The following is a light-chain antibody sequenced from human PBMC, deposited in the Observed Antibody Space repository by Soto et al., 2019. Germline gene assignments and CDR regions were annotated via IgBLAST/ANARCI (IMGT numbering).Light chain of an antibody. V-gene: IGKV3-11*01. J-gene: IGKJ2*01. CDR2: DAS. CDR3: QQRSDWPPYT. CDR1: QSVSSY. Sequence: EIVLTQSPATLSLSPGERATLSCRASQSVSSYLAWYQQKPGQAPRLLIYDASNRATGIPARFSGSGSGTDFTLTISSLEREDFAFYCCQQRSDWPPYTFGQGTKLESK.